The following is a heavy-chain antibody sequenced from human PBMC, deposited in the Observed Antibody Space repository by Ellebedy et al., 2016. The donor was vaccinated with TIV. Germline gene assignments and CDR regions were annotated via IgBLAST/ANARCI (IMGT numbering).Heavy chain of an antibody. CDR2: INDRGST. J-gene: IGHJ6*02. CDR3: ARGALAILGVVTGYYGLDV. Sequence: MPSETLSLTCAVYGGSFSGNYWSWIRQPPGKGLEWIGEINDRGSTNYNPSLKSRGTISVDTSKNQFSLKLTSVSAADTAVYYCARGALAILGVVTGYYGLDVWGQGTTVTVSS. D-gene: IGHD3-3*01. CDR1: GGSFSGNY. V-gene: IGHV4-34*01.